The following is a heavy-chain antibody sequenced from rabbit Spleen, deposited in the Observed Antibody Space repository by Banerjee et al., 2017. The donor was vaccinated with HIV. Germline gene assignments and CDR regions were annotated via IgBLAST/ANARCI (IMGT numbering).Heavy chain of an antibody. V-gene: IGHV1S7*01. CDR2: IDPVLGIA. CDR3: ARDYNSGWDL. CDR1: GFAFTTYY. Sequence: QLKETGGGLVQPGGSLTLSCKASGFAFTTYYMSWVRQAPGKGLEWIGSIDPVLGIANYASWVNGRFTISRDNAQNTVDLQINSLTAADTATYFCARDYNSGWDLWGPGTLVTVS. J-gene: IGHJ4*01. D-gene: IGHD4-1*01.